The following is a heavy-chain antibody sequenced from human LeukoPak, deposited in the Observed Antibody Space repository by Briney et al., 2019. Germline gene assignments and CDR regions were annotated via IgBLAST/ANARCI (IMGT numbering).Heavy chain of an antibody. CDR2: ISYDGSNK. D-gene: IGHD4-17*01. CDR3: ARADDDYGAFDY. Sequence: GRSLRLSCAASGFTFSSYAMHWVRRAPGKGLEWVAVISYDGSNKYYADSVKGRFTISRDNSKNTLYLQMNSLRAEDTAVYYCARADDDYGAFDYWGQGTLVTVSP. V-gene: IGHV3-30-3*01. CDR1: GFTFSSYA. J-gene: IGHJ4*02.